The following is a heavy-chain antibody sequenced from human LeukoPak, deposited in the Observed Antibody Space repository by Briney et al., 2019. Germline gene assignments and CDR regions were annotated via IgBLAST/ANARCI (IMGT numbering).Heavy chain of an antibody. J-gene: IGHJ5*02. CDR1: GYTFTSYG. V-gene: IGHV1-18*01. CDR3: ARSDNMERTRTLWFGESFNWFDP. D-gene: IGHD3-10*01. CDR2: ISAYNGNT. Sequence: WASVKVSCKASGYTFTSYGISWVRQAPGQGLEWMGWISAYNGNTNYAQKLQGRVTMTTDTSTSTAYMELRSLRSDDTAVYYCARSDNMERTRTLWFGESFNWFDPWGQGTLVTVSS.